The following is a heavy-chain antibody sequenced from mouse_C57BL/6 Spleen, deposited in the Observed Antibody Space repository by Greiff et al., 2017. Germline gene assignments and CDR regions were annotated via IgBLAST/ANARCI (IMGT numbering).Heavy chain of an antibody. Sequence: VQLQESGAELARPGASVKLSCKASGYTFTSYGISWVKQRTGQGLEWIGEIYPRSGNTYYNEKFKGKATLTADKSSSTAYMELRSLTSEDSAVYVCATIYYDYDGADYWGKGTTLTVSS. CDR3: ATIYYDYDGADY. CDR1: GYTFTSYG. V-gene: IGHV1-81*01. J-gene: IGHJ2*01. CDR2: IYPRSGNT. D-gene: IGHD2-4*01.